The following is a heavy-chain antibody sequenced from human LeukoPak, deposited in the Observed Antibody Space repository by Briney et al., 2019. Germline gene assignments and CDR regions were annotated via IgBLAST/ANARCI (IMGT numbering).Heavy chain of an antibody. V-gene: IGHV4-59*08. CDR3: ARPILYYFDY. D-gene: IGHD3-3*01. Sequence: SETLSLTCTVSGGSISSYYWSWIRQPPGKGLEWIGYISYSGSSNYKFSFKSRVTISEDTSKNQFSLKLSSVTAADTAVYYCARPILYYFDYWGQGTLVTVSS. CDR2: ISYSGSS. J-gene: IGHJ4*02. CDR1: GGSISSYY.